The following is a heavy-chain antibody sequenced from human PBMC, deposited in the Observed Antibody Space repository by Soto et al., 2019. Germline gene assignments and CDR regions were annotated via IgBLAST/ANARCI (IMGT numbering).Heavy chain of an antibody. J-gene: IGHJ4*02. D-gene: IGHD3-10*01. V-gene: IGHV3-30*03. Sequence: QVQLVESGGVVVQPGRSLRLSCAASGFPFSSYGMHWVREAPGKGLEWVAVISYDGSNKYYADSVKGRFTISRDNSASPLYLQMNSLRPEDMALYYCVGGQYYFDYRGQGTLVTVSP. CDR2: ISYDGSNK. CDR1: GFPFSSYG. CDR3: VGGQYYFDY.